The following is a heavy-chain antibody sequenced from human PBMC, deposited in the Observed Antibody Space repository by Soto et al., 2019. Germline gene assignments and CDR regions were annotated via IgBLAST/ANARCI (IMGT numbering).Heavy chain of an antibody. CDR2: IDPSDSYT. CDR3: ASDSSGRYYYGMDV. J-gene: IGHJ6*02. D-gene: IGHD6-19*01. CDR1: GYSFTSYW. V-gene: IGHV5-10-1*01. Sequence: VESLKISCSGSGYSFTSYWISWVRQMPWKGLEWMGRIDPSDSYTNYSPSFQGHVTISADKSISTAYLQWSSLKASDTAMYYCASDSSGRYYYGMDVWGQGTTVTVSS.